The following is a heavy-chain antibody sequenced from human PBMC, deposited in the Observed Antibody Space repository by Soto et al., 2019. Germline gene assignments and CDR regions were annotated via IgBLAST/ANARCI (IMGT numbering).Heavy chain of an antibody. J-gene: IGHJ4*02. CDR2: ISGSGGST. D-gene: IGHD6-19*01. Sequence: GGSLRLSCAASGFTFSSYAMSWVRQAPGKGLEWVSAISGSGGSTYYADSVKGRFTISRDNSKNTLYLQMNSLRAEDTAVYYCAKDPLIAVADPYYFDYWGQGTLVTVSS. CDR1: GFTFSSYA. CDR3: AKDPLIAVADPYYFDY. V-gene: IGHV3-23*01.